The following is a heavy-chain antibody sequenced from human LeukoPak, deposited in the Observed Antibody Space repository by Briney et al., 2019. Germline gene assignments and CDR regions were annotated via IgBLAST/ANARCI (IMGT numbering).Heavy chain of an antibody. J-gene: IGHJ4*01. CDR2: ISAYNGNT. CDR3: AREVGSYSGSRPPTVDFDY. CDR1: GYTFASYG. D-gene: IGHD1-26*01. Sequence: ASVKVSCKASGYTFASYGISWVRQAPGQGLEWMGWISAYNGNTNYAQKLQGRVTMTTDTSTSTAYMELRSLRSDDTAVYYCAREVGSYSGSRPPTVDFDYWGQGTLVTVSS. V-gene: IGHV1-18*01.